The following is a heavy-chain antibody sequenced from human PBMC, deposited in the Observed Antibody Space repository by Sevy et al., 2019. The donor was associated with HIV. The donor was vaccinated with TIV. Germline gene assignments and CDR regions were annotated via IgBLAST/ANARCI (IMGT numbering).Heavy chain of an antibody. Sequence: GGSLRLSCEVSGFNFSRHWMTWVRQAPGKGLEWVANIKEDGTEKNYVSSVKGRFITSRDNAKNSLFLQMNSLRAEDTAMYYCVGGVGYWGQGTLVTVSS. CDR3: VGGVGY. V-gene: IGHV3-7*04. CDR2: IKEDGTEK. CDR1: GFNFSRHW. J-gene: IGHJ4*02.